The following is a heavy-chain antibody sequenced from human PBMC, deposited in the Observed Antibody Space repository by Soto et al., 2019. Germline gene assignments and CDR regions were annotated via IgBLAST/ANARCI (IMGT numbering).Heavy chain of an antibody. V-gene: IGHV1-2*04. CDR2: INPKSGGT. CDR1: GYRFTDYH. CDR3: ARGDSTDCSNGVCSFFYNHDMDV. J-gene: IGHJ6*02. D-gene: IGHD2-8*01. Sequence: ASVKVSCKASGYRFTDYHIHWVRQAPGQGLEWLGRINPKSGGTSTAQKFQGWVTMTTDTSISTASMELTRLTSDDTAIYYCARGDSTDCSNGVCSFFYNHDMDVWGQGATVTVSS.